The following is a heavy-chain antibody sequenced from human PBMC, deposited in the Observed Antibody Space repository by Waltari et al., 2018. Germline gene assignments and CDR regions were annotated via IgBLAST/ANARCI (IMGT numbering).Heavy chain of an antibody. D-gene: IGHD2-15*01. V-gene: IGHV4-61*02. CDR1: GGSISSGSYY. J-gene: IGHJ4*02. CDR2: IYTSGST. Sequence: QVQLQESGPGLVKPSQTLSLTCTVSGGSISSGSYYWSWIRQPAGKGLEWIGRIYTSGSTNYNPSLKSRVTISVDTSKNQFSLKLSSVTAADTAVYYCARDRPENTLDYWGQRTLVTVSS. CDR3: ARDRPENTLDY.